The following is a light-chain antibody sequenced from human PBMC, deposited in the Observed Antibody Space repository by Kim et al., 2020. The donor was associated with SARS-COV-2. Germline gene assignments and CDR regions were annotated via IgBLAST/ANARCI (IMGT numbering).Light chain of an antibody. J-gene: IGLJ1*01. CDR1: KLGDKY. Sequence: SYELTQPPSVSVSPGQTASITCSGDKLGDKYACWYQQKPGQSPVLVIYQDNKRPSGIPERFSGSNSGNTATLTISGTQARDEADYYCQGWESSSEEGVFG. CDR2: QDN. CDR3: QGWESSSEEGV. V-gene: IGLV3-1*01.